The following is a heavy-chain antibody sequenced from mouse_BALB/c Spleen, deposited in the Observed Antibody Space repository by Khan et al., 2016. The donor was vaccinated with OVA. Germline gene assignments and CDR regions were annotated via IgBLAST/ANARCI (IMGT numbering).Heavy chain of an antibody. V-gene: IGHV1-7*01. Sequence: QVQLKQSGAELANPGASVKMSCKASGYTFTSYWMHWVKQRPGQGLEWIGYINPSTGYTEYNQKFKDKATLTTDKSSSTAYMQLSSLTSEDSAVXYCTRRGLFCIFVYWGQGTLVTVSA. CDR3: TRRGLFCIFVY. CDR1: GYTFTSYW. CDR2: INPSTGYT. J-gene: IGHJ3*01.